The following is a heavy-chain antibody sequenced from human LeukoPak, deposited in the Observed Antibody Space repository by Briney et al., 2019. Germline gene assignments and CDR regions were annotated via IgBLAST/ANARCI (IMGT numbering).Heavy chain of an antibody. CDR3: ARDKSIPNLDAFDI. Sequence: GGSLRLSCAASGFTFSSYSMNWVRQAPGKGLEWVSSISSTGSYIYYADSVQGRFTISRDDTRNSLCLQMNSLRVEDTAVYYCARDKSIPNLDAFDIWGQGTMVTVSS. D-gene: IGHD1-14*01. CDR2: ISSTGSYI. CDR1: GFTFSSYS. V-gene: IGHV3-21*04. J-gene: IGHJ3*02.